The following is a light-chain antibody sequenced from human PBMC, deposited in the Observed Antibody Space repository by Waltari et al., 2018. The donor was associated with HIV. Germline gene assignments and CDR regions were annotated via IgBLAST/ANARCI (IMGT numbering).Light chain of an antibody. CDR3: AAWDDSMEGHV. CDR2: NTY. J-gene: IGLJ2*01. Sequence: QSVLTQPPSASGTPGQTVTLSCSGSSADIGSNTVTWYKQLPGTAPKLLIYNTYQRPSGVPDRVSASQSGTSASLAISGLQSEDEADYYCAAWDDSMEGHVFGGGTKLTIL. CDR1: SADIGSNT. V-gene: IGLV1-44*01.